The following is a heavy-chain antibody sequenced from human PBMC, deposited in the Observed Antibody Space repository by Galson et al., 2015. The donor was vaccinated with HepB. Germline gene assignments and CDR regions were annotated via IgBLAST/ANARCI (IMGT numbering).Heavy chain of an antibody. CDR2: ISSDINTK. CDR3: ASDLDGSGSFYNMLAF. D-gene: IGHD3-10*01. CDR1: GFTFSRHA. V-gene: IGHV3-30*04. Sequence: LRLSCAASGFTFSRHAFHWVRQAPGKGLQWLSLISSDINTKNYADSVKGRFSVSRDNSRDTVYLQMNGLRPEDTAVYFCASDLDGSGSFYNMLAFWGQGIMVTVSS. J-gene: IGHJ4*02.